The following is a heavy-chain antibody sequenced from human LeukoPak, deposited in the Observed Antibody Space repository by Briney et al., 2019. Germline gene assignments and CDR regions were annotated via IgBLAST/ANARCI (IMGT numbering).Heavy chain of an antibody. CDR3: AKGGPLQWLRFDY. V-gene: IGHV3-23*01. J-gene: IGHJ4*02. CDR1: GFTFSSYA. D-gene: IGHD5-12*01. CDR2: ISGSGAGT. Sequence: GGSLRLSCAASGFTFSSYAMSWVRQAPGRGLECVSVISGSGAGTYYADSVKGRFTISRDNSKNTLYLQMNSLRAEDTAVYYCAKGGPLQWLRFDYWGQGTLVTVSS.